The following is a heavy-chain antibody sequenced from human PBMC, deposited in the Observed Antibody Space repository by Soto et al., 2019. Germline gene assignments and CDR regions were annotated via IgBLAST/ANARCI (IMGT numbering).Heavy chain of an antibody. V-gene: IGHV3-30*02. Sequence: GGSLRLSCAASGFTFSSYGMHWVRQAPGKGLEWVAVIWYDGSNKYYADSVKGRFTISRDNSKNTLYLQMNSLRAEDTAVYYCAKDVEALARVGGMDVWGQGTTVTVSS. CDR2: IWYDGSNK. CDR3: AKDVEALARVGGMDV. J-gene: IGHJ6*02. CDR1: GFTFSSYG. D-gene: IGHD6-6*01.